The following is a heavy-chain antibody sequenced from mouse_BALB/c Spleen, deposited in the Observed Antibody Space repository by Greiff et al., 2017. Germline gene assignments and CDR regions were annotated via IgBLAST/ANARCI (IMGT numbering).Heavy chain of an antibody. D-gene: IGHD1-2*01. CDR3: ARSDGFTTATR. J-gene: IGHJ4*01. V-gene: IGHV1S29*02. Sequence: EVQLQQSGPELVKPGASVKISCKASGYTFTDYNMHWVKQSHGKSLEWIGYIYPYNGGTGYNQKFKSKATLTVDNSSSTAYMELRSLTSEDSAVYYCARSDGFTTATRWGQGTSVTVSS. CDR1: GYTFTDYN. CDR2: IYPYNGGT.